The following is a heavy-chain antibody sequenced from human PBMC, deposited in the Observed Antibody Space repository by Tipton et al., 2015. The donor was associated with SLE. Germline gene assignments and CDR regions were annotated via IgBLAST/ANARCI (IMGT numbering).Heavy chain of an antibody. CDR3: ARSRDKATDSFDL. V-gene: IGHV4-31*02. CDR2: IYYTGNS. D-gene: IGHD5-24*01. J-gene: IGHJ3*01. Sequence: LRLSCTVSGGSISSDDYYWTWIRQHPGKGLEWIGYIYYTGNSVYNPSLKSRLSLSVDTSHNQFSLRLTSMTAADTAMYYCARSRDKATDSFDLWGLGTKVTVSS. CDR1: GGSISSDDYY.